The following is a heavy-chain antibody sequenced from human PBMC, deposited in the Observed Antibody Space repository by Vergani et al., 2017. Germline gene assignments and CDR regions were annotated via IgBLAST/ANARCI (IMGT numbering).Heavy chain of an antibody. D-gene: IGHD2-15*01. CDR3: ARDTLNAIDY. Sequence: QVQLQESGPGLVKPSETLSLTCTVSGGSIRSYYWSWIRQPPGKGLEWIGYIYYSGSTNYNPSLKSRVTISVDTSKNQFSLKLSFVTAADTAVYYCARDTLNAIDYWGQGTLVTVSS. J-gene: IGHJ4*02. CDR2: IYYSGST. CDR1: GGSIRSYY. V-gene: IGHV4-59*01.